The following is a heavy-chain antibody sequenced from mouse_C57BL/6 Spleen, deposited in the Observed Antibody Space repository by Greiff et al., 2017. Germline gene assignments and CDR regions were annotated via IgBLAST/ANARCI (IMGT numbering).Heavy chain of an antibody. J-gene: IGHJ2*01. CDR1: GFTFSDYG. CDR3: ARSGSSSHFDY. D-gene: IGHD1-1*01. Sequence: EVKLVESGGGLVKPGGSLKLSCAASGFTFSDYGMHWVRQAPEKGLEWVAYISSGSSTIYYAETVKGRFTISRDNANNTLVLQMTSLRSEDTAMYYCARSGSSSHFDYWGQGTTLTVSS. V-gene: IGHV5-17*01. CDR2: ISSGSSTI.